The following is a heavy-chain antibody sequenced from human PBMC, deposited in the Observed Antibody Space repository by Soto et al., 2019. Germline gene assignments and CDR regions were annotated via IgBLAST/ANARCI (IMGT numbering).Heavy chain of an antibody. V-gene: IGHV1-46*01. CDR2: INPSDGST. J-gene: IGHJ6*02. CDR1: GYTFTTYY. D-gene: IGHD3-10*01. CDR3: ARRFLWFGAKGGVDV. Sequence: QVQLVQSGAEVKKPVASVKVSCKASGYTFTTYYMHWVRQAPGQGLEWMGLINPSDGSTTYAQKLQGRVTMTRDTSTSTVYMELSSLRSEDTAMYYCARRFLWFGAKGGVDVWGQGATVTVSS.